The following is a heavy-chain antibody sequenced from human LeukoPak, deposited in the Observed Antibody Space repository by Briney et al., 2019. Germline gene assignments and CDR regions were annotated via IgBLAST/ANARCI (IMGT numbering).Heavy chain of an antibody. CDR3: TTGNLGYCSGGSCYGDAFDI. Sequence: GGSLRLSCAASGFTFSNAWMSWVLQAPGKGLQWVGRIKSKTDGGTTDYAAPVKGRFTISRDDSKNTLYLQMNGLKTEDTAVYYCTTGNLGYCSGGSCYGDAFDIWGQGTMVTVSS. D-gene: IGHD2-15*01. V-gene: IGHV3-15*01. J-gene: IGHJ3*02. CDR1: GFTFSNAW. CDR2: IKSKTDGGTT.